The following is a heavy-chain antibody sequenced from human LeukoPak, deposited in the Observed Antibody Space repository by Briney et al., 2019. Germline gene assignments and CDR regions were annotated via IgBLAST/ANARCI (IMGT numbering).Heavy chain of an antibody. CDR2: INWNSGSI. CDR3: AKSCSSTSCYYFDF. D-gene: IGHD2-2*01. V-gene: IGHV3-9*01. CDR1: GFTFSTYC. Sequence: GGSLRLSCAASGFTFSTYCMHWVRQAPGKGLEWVSSINWNSGSIGYADSVKGRFTISRDNAKNSLYLQMNSLRAEDTALYYCAKSCSSTSCYYFDFWGQGALVTVSS. J-gene: IGHJ4*02.